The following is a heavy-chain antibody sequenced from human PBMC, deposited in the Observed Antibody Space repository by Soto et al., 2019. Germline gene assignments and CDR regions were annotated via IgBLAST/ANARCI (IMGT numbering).Heavy chain of an antibody. D-gene: IGHD3-22*01. CDR2: IKSKTDGGTT. V-gene: IGHV3-15*07. Sequence: SVSNAWMNWVRRAPGKGLEWVGRIKSKTDGGTTDYAAPVKGRFTISRDDSKNTLYLQMNSLKTEDTAVYYCTRYYYDSRGYDWGQGTLVTVSS. J-gene: IGHJ4*02. CDR1: SVSNAW. CDR3: TRYYYDSRGYD.